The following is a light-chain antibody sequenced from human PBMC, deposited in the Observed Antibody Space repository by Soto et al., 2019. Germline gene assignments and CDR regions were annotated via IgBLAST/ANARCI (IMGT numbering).Light chain of an antibody. J-gene: IGKJ1*01. CDR2: GAS. CDR3: QQYGSSPPRT. Sequence: EIVLTQSPGILSLSPGERATLSCRASQSVSTDFLAWYQQKPGQAPRLLIYGASTRATDVPDRFSGSGSGADFTLTISRLETEDVAVYYCQQYGSSPPRTFGQGTKVE. CDR1: QSVSTDF. V-gene: IGKV3-20*01.